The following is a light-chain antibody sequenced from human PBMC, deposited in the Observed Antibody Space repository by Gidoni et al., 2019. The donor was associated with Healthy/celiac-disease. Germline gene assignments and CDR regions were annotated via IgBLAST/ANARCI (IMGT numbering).Light chain of an antibody. Sequence: EIVLTQSPATLSLSPGERATLSCRASQSVSSYLAWYQQKPGQAPRPLIYYASNRATGIPARFSGSGSGTDFTLTISSLVPEDFSVYYRQQRSNWPWTFGQGTKVEIK. V-gene: IGKV3-11*01. J-gene: IGKJ1*01. CDR3: QQRSNWPWT. CDR1: QSVSSY. CDR2: YAS.